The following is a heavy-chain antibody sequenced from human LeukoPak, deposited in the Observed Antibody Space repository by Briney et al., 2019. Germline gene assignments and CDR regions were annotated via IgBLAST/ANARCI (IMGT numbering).Heavy chain of an antibody. D-gene: IGHD3-22*01. Sequence: PGGSLRLSCAASGFTFSSYGIHWVRQAPGKGLEWVAFIRYDGSNKYYADSVKGRFTISRDNSKNTLYLQMNSLRAEDTAVYYCAKEYYYDSSGPVDYWGQGTLVTVSS. CDR2: IRYDGSNK. CDR1: GFTFSSYG. CDR3: AKEYYYDSSGPVDY. J-gene: IGHJ4*02. V-gene: IGHV3-30*02.